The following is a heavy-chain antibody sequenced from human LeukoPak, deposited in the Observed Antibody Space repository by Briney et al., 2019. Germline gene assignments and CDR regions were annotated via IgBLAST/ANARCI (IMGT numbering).Heavy chain of an antibody. V-gene: IGHV3-23*01. J-gene: IGHJ4*02. Sequence: PGGSLRLSCAASGFTFSTYAMSWVRQAPGKGLEWVSAIFGNGRTTYSADSVKGRFAISRDNSKNTLYLQMNSLRAEDTAVYYCARGRYDWNDVGYFDYWGQGTLVYASS. CDR3: ARGRYDWNDVGYFDY. CDR1: GFTFSTYA. D-gene: IGHD1-1*01. CDR2: IFGNGRTT.